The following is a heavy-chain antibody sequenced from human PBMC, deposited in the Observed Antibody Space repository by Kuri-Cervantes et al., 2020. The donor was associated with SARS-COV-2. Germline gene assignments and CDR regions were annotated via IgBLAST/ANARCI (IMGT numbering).Heavy chain of an antibody. V-gene: IGHV1-2*02. CDR1: GYTFTGYY. Sequence: ASVKVSCKASGYTFTGYYMHWVRQAPGQGLEWMGWINPNGGGTDFAQKFQGRVTMTRVTSISTACMELSRLRSDDTAVYYCARGVYNWNYFDFWGQGTLVTCYS. D-gene: IGHD1-20*01. J-gene: IGHJ4*02. CDR3: ARGVYNWNYFDF. CDR2: INPNGGGT.